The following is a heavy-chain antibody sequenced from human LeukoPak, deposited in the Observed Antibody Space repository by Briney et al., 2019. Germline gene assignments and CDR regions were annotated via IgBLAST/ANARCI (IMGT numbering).Heavy chain of an antibody. CDR3: ARESLPIRSSGWYGGTYYYYYGMDV. CDR1: GYSFSDFY. D-gene: IGHD6-19*01. V-gene: IGHV1-2*02. CDR2: INPNSGGT. Sequence: ASVKVSCKASGYSFSDFYMHWVRQAPGQGLEWMGWINPNSGGTNYAQKFQGRVTMTRDTSISTAYMELSRLRSDDTAVYYCARESLPIRSSGWYGGTYYYYYGMDVWGQGTTVTVSS. J-gene: IGHJ6*02.